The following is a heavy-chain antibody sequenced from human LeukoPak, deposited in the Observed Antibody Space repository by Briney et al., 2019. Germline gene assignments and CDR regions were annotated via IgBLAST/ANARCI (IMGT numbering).Heavy chain of an antibody. CDR2: IYPGDSDT. J-gene: IGHJ4*02. CDR1: GYIFTSYW. Sequence: GESLKISCKGSGYIFTSYWIDWVRQMPGKGLEWMGIIYPGDSDTRYSPSFQGQVTISADKSISTAYLQWSSLKASDTAMYYCARHSASSSWYVYFDYWGQGTLVTVSS. CDR3: ARHSASSSWYVYFDY. V-gene: IGHV5-51*01. D-gene: IGHD6-13*01.